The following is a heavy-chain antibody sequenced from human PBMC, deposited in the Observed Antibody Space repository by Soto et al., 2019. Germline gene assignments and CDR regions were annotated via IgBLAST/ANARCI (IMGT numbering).Heavy chain of an antibody. D-gene: IGHD3-3*01. J-gene: IGHJ4*02. CDR3: ANGKYDFWSGYYGYFDS. CDR2: INHSGST. Sequence: SETLSLTCAVYGRSLTGYYLNWIRQPPGKRLEWIGEINHSGSTDYNPSLKSRVTISVDMSKNQFSLKLSSATAADTAIYYCANGKYDFWSGYYGYFDSWGQGTPVTVSS. V-gene: IGHV4-34*01. CDR1: GRSLTGYY.